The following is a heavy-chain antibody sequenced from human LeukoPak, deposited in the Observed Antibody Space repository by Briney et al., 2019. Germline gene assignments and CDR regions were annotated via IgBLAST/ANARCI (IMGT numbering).Heavy chain of an antibody. D-gene: IGHD2-2*01. J-gene: IGHJ6*03. Sequence: SETLSLTCTVSGGSISSSSYYWGWIRQPPGKELEWNGSIFYSGCTYYNPSLKSRVTISVDTSKNQFSLKLSSVTASDTAVYYCARLGYCDSSSCYLHYHYYMDVWGKGTTVTVSS. V-gene: IGHV4-39*01. CDR2: IFYSGCT. CDR3: ARLGYCDSSSCYLHYHYYMDV. CDR1: GGSISSSSYY.